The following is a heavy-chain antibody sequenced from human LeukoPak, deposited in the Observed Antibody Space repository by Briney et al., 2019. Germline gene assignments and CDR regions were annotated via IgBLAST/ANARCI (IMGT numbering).Heavy chain of an antibody. V-gene: IGHV4-38-2*01. CDR3: APAGNYYERGGYGVGYFDY. Sequence: TSETLSLTCGVPGYPLSSGHDRGWIRLPPGKGLVWNGSIYHKASTYYNTSLKSGVTISVDTTTNQFSGKLSSETTAHPAVYYFAPAGNYYERGGYGVGYFDYWGQGTLVTVSS. CDR2: IYHKAST. CDR1: GYPLSSGHD. J-gene: IGHJ4*02. D-gene: IGHD3-22*01.